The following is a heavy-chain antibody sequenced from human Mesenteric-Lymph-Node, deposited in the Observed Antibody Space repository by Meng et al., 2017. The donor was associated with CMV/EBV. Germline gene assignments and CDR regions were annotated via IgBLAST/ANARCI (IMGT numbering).Heavy chain of an antibody. CDR1: GFTFNSYW. CDR2: IRWDGSDK. J-gene: IGHJ3*02. Sequence: GESLKISCAASGFTFNSYWMSWVRQAPGKGLEWVAFIRWDGSDKYYVDSVKGRFTISRDNSKNTLYLRMNSLRAEDTAMYFCAQDLYVSVAVVTEGAFDIWGQGTMVTVSS. D-gene: IGHD2-21*02. CDR3: AQDLYVSVAVVTEGAFDI. V-gene: IGHV3-30*02.